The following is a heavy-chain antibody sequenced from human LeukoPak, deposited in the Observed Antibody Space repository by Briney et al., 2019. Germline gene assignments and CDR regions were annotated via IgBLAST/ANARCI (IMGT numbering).Heavy chain of an antibody. D-gene: IGHD5-24*01. CDR1: GYTFTGYY. V-gene: IGHV1-46*01. CDR2: INPSSGSR. J-gene: IGHJ4*02. CDR3: ARVENADGLDY. Sequence: GASVKVSCKASGYTFTGYYVNWFRQAPGQGLEWFGVINPSSGSRNYPPKFQDKITLTRDTSANTAYMQLNSLTSDDTAVYYCARVENADGLDYWGQGTLVTVSS.